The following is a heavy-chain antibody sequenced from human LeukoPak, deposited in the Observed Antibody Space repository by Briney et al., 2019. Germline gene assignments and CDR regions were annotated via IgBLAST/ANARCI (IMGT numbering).Heavy chain of an antibody. Sequence: ASVKVSCKASGYTFTGYYMHWVRQAPGQGLEWMGWITPNSGGTNYAQKFQGRVTMTRDTSISTAYMELSRLRSDDTAVYYCARDSHCTNGVCYTGWFDPWGQGTLVTVSS. CDR2: ITPNSGGT. CDR3: ARDSHCTNGVCYTGWFDP. CDR1: GYTFTGYY. J-gene: IGHJ5*02. V-gene: IGHV1-2*02. D-gene: IGHD2-8*01.